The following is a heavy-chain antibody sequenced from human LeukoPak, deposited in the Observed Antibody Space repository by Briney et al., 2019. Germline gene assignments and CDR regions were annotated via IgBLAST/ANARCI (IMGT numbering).Heavy chain of an antibody. CDR3: VKGAYEYVDMGCFDY. J-gene: IGHJ4*02. D-gene: IGHD5-12*01. CDR2: IIGSSGDT. CDR1: GFSFSNFA. Sequence: GGSLRLSCAAPGFSFSNFAMSWVRQAPGKGLEWVSLIIGSSGDTFYADSVKGRFTISRDNSKNRLYLQMNSLRAEDTALYYCVKGAYEYVDMGCFDYCGEGTLGTVSS. V-gene: IGHV3-23*01.